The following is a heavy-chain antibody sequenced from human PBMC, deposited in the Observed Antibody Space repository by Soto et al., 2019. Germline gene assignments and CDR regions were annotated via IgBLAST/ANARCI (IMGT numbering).Heavy chain of an antibody. Sequence: QVQLVESGGGLVKPGGSLRLYCAASGFTFSDYYMSWIRQAPGKGLEWVSYISSSGSTIYYADSGKGRFTISRDNDKNSLYVHMNSLSAEDTAVYDCARRYGSGSYEGNYYYYMDVWGKGTTVTVSS. CDR1: GFTFSDYY. J-gene: IGHJ6*03. V-gene: IGHV3-11*01. CDR3: ARRYGSGSYEGNYYYYMDV. D-gene: IGHD3-10*01. CDR2: ISSSGSTI.